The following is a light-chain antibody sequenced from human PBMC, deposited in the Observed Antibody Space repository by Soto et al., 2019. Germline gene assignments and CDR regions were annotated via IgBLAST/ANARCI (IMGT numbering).Light chain of an antibody. CDR1: QSVSSGY. CDR3: QQYGNSPYT. V-gene: IGKV3-20*01. J-gene: IGKJ2*01. Sequence: EIVLTQSPGTLSFSPGQGSTLSFSSSQSVSSGYLAWSQQKPGQTPRLLIYSASSRATGIPDRFSGSGSGTDFTLTISRLEPEDFAVYYCQQYGNSPYTFGQGTKVDIK. CDR2: SAS.